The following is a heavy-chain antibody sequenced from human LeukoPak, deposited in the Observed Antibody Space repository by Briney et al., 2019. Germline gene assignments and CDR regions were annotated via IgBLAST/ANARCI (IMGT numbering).Heavy chain of an antibody. J-gene: IGHJ5*02. CDR3: ARAYNGYDYP. V-gene: IGHV4-34*01. CDR2: INHSGST. Sequence: SETLSLTCAVYGGSFSDYYWSWIRQLPGKGLEWIGEINHSGSTNYNPSLKSRVTISVDTSENQFSLKLSSLTAADAAIYYCARAYNGYDYPWGQGTLVTVSS. D-gene: IGHD5-12*01. CDR1: GGSFSDYY.